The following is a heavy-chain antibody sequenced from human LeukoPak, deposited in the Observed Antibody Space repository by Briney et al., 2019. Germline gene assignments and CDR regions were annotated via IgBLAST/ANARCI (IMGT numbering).Heavy chain of an antibody. D-gene: IGHD3-9*01. J-gene: IGHJ4*02. V-gene: IGHV1-69*13. CDR2: IIPIFGTA. CDR1: VGIFSSYA. Sequence: ASVKVSCKASVGIFSSYAISWVRQAPGQGLEWMGGIIPIFGTANYAQKFQGRVAITADEFTSTAYMERSSLRSEDTAVYYCARAAVYDILTCYYPKNLEETTVTYYFDYWGQGTLVTVSS. CDR3: ARAAVYDILTCYYPKNLEETTVTYYFDY.